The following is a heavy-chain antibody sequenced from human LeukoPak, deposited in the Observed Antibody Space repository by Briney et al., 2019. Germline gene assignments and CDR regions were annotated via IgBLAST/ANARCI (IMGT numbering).Heavy chain of an antibody. CDR2: IRYDGSNK. J-gene: IGHJ4*02. V-gene: IGHV3-30*02. Sequence: QSGGSLRLSCAASGFTFSSYGMHWVRQAPGKGLEWVAFIRYDGSNKYYADSVKGRFTISRDNSKNTLYLQMNSLRAEDTAVYYCAKLGLILTDPYYFDYWGQGTLVTVSS. CDR3: AKLGLILTDPYYFDY. CDR1: GFTFSSYG. D-gene: IGHD3-9*01.